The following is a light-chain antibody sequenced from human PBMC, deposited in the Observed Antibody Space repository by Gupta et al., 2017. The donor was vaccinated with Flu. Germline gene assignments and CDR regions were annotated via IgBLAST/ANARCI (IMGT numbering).Light chain of an antibody. CDR2: QDS. CDR3: QAGDSSTGV. J-gene: IGLJ1*01. CDR1: KLGDKY. V-gene: IGLV3-1*01. Sequence: SYELPQPPSVSVSPGQTASITCSGDKLGDKYACWYQQKPGQSPVLVIYQDSKRPSGIPERFSGSNSGNTATLTISGTQARDEADYYCQAGDSSTGVFGTGTKVTVL.